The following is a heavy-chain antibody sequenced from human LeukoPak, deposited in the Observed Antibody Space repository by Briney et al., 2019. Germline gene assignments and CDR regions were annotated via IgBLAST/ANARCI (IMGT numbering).Heavy chain of an antibody. D-gene: IGHD6-6*01. CDR2: TYYRSKWYN. CDR3: ARGVARSSKFHFSYYFDY. J-gene: IGHJ4*02. Sequence: SQTLSLTCAISGDSVSRNSAAWNWIRQSPSRGLEWLGRTYYRSKWYNDYAVSVKSRITINPDTSKNQFSLQLNSVTPEDTAVYYCARGVARSSKFHFSYYFDYWGQGTLVTVSS. V-gene: IGHV6-1*01. CDR1: GDSVSRNSAA.